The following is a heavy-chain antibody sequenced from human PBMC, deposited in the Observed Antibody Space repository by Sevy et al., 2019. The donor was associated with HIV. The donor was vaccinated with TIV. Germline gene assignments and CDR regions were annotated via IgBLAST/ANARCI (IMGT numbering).Heavy chain of an antibody. D-gene: IGHD1-26*01. Sequence: GGSLRLSCTVSGFIFSNFAMHWVRQAPGKGLEWVAVTSYDGSHKYYADSVKGRFTVSRDNSRNSLSLEMSSLTRDDTAIYYCARGENDDEFFHYWGQGTLVTVSS. V-gene: IGHV3-30*04. CDR3: ARGENDDEFFHY. J-gene: IGHJ1*01. CDR2: TSYDGSHK. CDR1: GFIFSNFA.